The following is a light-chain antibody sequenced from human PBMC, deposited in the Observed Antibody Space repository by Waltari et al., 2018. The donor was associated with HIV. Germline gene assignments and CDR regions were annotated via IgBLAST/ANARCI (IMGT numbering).Light chain of an antibody. Sequence: QSVLTQPPSASGTPGQRVTISCSGSNSNIGSNIINWYQQLPGTAPKLLIYSNSERPSGVPDRFSGSKSGTSASLAISGLQSEDEADYYYASWDDSLNGYVFGTGTKVTVL. CDR1: NSNIGSNI. J-gene: IGLJ1*01. CDR2: SNS. V-gene: IGLV1-44*01. CDR3: ASWDDSLNGYV.